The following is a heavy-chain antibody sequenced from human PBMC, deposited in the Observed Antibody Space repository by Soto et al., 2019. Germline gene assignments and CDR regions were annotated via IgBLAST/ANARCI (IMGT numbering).Heavy chain of an antibody. Sequence: QVQLVQSGADVKKPGSSVKVSCQASGVTFSSETLGWVRQAPGQGLEWVGGIIPLFGTASYAQNFQGRVTLTADESTSTVYMELSSLRSDDTAVYFCATELGENPASPFDAWGQGTLVTVSS. CDR2: IIPLFGTA. CDR3: ATELGENPASPFDA. D-gene: IGHD3-10*01. J-gene: IGHJ4*02. V-gene: IGHV1-69*01. CDR1: GVTFSSET.